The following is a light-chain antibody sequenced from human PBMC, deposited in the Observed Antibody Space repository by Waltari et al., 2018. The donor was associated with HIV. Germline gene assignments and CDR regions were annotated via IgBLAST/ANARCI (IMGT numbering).Light chain of an antibody. CDR1: TSNIGTNS. V-gene: IGLV1-44*01. Sequence: QSVVTQPPSASGAPGQRVTISCSGSTSNIGTNSVSWYQQFPGTAPKLLIYPDNERPVGGPDRFSGSKSGTSASLAISGLQSEDEADYYCATWDDRLNYWVFGGGTKLTVL. J-gene: IGLJ3*02. CDR2: PDN. CDR3: ATWDDRLNYWV.